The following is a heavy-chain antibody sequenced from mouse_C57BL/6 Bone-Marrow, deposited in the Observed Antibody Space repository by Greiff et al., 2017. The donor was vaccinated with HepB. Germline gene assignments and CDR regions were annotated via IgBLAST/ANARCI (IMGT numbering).Heavy chain of an antibody. J-gene: IGHJ2*01. Sequence: QVQLQQPGAELVKPGASVKMSCKASGYTFTSYWITWVKQRPGQGLEWIGDIYPGSGSTNYNEKFKSKATLTVDTSSSTAYMQLSSLTSEDSAVYYCARAYHSLYYFDYWGQGTTLTVSS. V-gene: IGHV1-55*01. CDR2: IYPGSGST. CDR3: ARAYHSLYYFDY. CDR1: GYTFTSYW.